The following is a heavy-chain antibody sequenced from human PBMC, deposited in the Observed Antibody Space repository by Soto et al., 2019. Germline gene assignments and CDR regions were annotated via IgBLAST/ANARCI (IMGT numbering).Heavy chain of an antibody. Sequence: LRLSCAASGFTFSSYGMHWVRQAPGKGLEWVAVISYDGSNKYYADSVKGRFTISRDNSKNTLYLQMNSLRAEDTAVYYCAKDGRLPLIKYYYGMDVWGQGTTVTVSS. CDR1: GFTFSSYG. D-gene: IGHD4-17*01. V-gene: IGHV3-30*18. CDR3: AKDGRLPLIKYYYGMDV. CDR2: ISYDGSNK. J-gene: IGHJ6*02.